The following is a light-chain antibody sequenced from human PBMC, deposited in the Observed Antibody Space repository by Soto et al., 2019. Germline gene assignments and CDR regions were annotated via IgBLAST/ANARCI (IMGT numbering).Light chain of an antibody. J-gene: IGLJ1*01. CDR2: EVS. CDR3: CSYAGSSPDV. CDR1: SSDVGSYNL. Sequence: QSALTQPASVSGSPGQSITISCTGTSSDVGSYNLVSWYQQQPGKAPKLMIYEVSKRPSGVSNRFSGSKSGNSASLPISGLQAEDEADYYCCSYAGSSPDVFGTGTKVTVL. V-gene: IGLV2-23*02.